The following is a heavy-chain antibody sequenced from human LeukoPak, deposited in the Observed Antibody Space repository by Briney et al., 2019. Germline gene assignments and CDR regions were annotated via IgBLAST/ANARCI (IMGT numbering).Heavy chain of an antibody. CDR1: GFTFSSYS. CDR2: ISSSSSYI. J-gene: IGHJ3*02. D-gene: IGHD4-17*01. Sequence: GGSLRLSCAASGFTFSSYSMNWVRQAPGKGLEWVSYISSSSSYIYYADSVKGRFTISRDNAKNSLYLQMNSLRAEDTAVYYCARVDDYGDREGAFDIWGQGTMVTVSS. CDR3: ARVDDYGDREGAFDI. V-gene: IGHV3-21*05.